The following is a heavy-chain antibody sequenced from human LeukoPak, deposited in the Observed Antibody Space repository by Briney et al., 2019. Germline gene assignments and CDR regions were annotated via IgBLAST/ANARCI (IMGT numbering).Heavy chain of an antibody. CDR2: IYHSGST. Sequence: PSETLSLTCAVYGGSFSGYYWSWVRQPPGKGLEWIGEIYHSGSTNYNPSLKSRVTISVDKSKNQFSLKLSSVTAADTAVYYCREYNWRGGDYWGQGTLVTVSS. D-gene: IGHD1-20*01. CDR1: GGSFSGYY. CDR3: REYNWRGGDY. J-gene: IGHJ4*02. V-gene: IGHV4-34*03.